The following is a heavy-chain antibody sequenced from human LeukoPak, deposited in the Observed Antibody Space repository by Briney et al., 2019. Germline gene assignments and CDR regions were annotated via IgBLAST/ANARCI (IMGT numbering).Heavy chain of an antibody. CDR1: GGSISSYY. V-gene: IGHV4-59*01. CDR2: IYYSGST. J-gene: IGHJ6*03. Sequence: SETLSLTCTVSGGSISSYYWSWLRQPPGKGLEWIGYIYYSGSTNYNPSLKRRVTISVETSKNQFSLRLSSVTAADTAVYYCARMRLGYCSSTTCYNYYYYMDVWGKGTTVTVSS. D-gene: IGHD2-2*01. CDR3: ARMRLGYCSSTTCYNYYYYMDV.